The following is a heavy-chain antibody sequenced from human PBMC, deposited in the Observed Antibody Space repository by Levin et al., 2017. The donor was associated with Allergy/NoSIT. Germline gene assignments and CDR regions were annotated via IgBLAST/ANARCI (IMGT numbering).Heavy chain of an antibody. V-gene: IGHV4-59*01. CDR2: IYYSGST. D-gene: IGHD3-16*02. Sequence: TSSETLSLTCTVSGGSISSYYWSWIRQPPGKGLEWIGYIYYSGSTNYNPSLKSRVTISVDTSKNQFSLKLSSVTAADTAVYYCARVRAYDYIWGSYPWFDPWGQGTLVTVSS. J-gene: IGHJ5*02. CDR3: ARVRAYDYIWGSYPWFDP. CDR1: GGSISSYY.